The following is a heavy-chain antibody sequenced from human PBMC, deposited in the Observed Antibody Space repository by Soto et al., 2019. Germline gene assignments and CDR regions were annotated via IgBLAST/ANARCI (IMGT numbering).Heavy chain of an antibody. CDR3: AKDQTDVTLFDY. CDR2: INPSNDNT. CDR1: NYSFSSFG. Sequence: QVQMVQSGAEVKKPGASVKVSRKASNYSFSSFGISWMRQAPGQGLEWMAWINPSNDNTNYAQSLQGRVTLTTDTSTSTANMELRSLRSDDTAVYYCAKDQTDVTLFDYWGQGTLVTVSS. V-gene: IGHV1-18*01. D-gene: IGHD2-21*02. J-gene: IGHJ4*02.